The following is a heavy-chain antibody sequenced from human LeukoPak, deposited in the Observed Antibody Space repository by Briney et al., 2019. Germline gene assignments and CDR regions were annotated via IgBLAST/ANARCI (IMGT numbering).Heavy chain of an antibody. CDR1: GFTFSGSA. D-gene: IGHD6-13*01. CDR2: IRSKANSYAT. J-gene: IGHJ4*02. CDR3: TSPSNSWSF. V-gene: IGHV3-73*01. Sequence: GGSLKLSCAASGFTFSGSAMHWVRQASGKGLEWVGRIRSKANSYATAYAASVKGRFTISRDDSKNTAYLQMNSLKTEDTAVYYCTSPSNSWSFWGQGTLVTVSS.